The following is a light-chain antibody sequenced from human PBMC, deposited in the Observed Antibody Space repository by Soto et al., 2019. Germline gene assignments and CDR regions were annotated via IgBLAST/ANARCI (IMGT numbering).Light chain of an antibody. Sequence: QSALTQPPSASGSPGQSVTISCTGTSGDVGGYNYVSWYQQHPGKAPKLMIYEVTKRPSGVPDRFSGSKSGNTAPLTVSGLQAEAEADYYCCSYAGSNNLVFGGGTKLTVL. CDR3: CSYAGSNNLV. CDR1: SGDVGGYNY. V-gene: IGLV2-8*01. J-gene: IGLJ2*01. CDR2: EVT.